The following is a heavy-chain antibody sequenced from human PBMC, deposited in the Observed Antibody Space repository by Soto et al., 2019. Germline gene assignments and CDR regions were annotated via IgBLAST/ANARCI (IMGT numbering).Heavy chain of an antibody. Sequence: PSXTLSLTCAVSGRSMSSGGYSWGWIRQPAGNGLEWIGYIYHSGSTYYNPSLKSRVTISVDKSKNQFSLKLNSLTAADTAMYYCARTNGYSIPTCFCDIWGQGTMVTVSS. CDR1: GRSMSSGGYS. CDR3: ARTNGYSIPTCFCDI. CDR2: IYHSGST. V-gene: IGHV4-30-2*01. J-gene: IGHJ3*02. D-gene: IGHD6-13*01.